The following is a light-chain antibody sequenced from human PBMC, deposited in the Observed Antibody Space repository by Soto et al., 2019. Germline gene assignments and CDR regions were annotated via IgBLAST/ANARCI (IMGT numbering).Light chain of an antibody. CDR3: QQYSSSPQP. Sequence: EIVLTQSPGTLSLSPGERATLSCRASQSVSSNYLAWYQQKPGQAPRLLIYGASSRATGFPDRFSGSGSGTDFTLTISRLEPGDFAVYYCQQYSSSPQPFGQGTKVEIK. CDR2: GAS. CDR1: QSVSSNY. J-gene: IGKJ1*01. V-gene: IGKV3-20*01.